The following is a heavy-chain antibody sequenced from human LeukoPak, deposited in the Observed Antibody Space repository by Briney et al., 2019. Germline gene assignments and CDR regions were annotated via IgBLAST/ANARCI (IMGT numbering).Heavy chain of an antibody. J-gene: IGHJ5*02. CDR2: IYYSGDT. V-gene: IGHV4-59*01. CDR1: GGSISRYY. CDR3: ARVVSLGLQTAITFHWSDP. D-gene: IGHD2-21*02. Sequence: SETLSLTCTVSGGSISRYYWSWIRQPPGKGPEWIGNIYYSGDTDYNPSLQNRLTISVDTSKNQFSLKLKSVTAADTAVYYCARVVSLGLQTAITFHWSDPWGRGILVTVSS.